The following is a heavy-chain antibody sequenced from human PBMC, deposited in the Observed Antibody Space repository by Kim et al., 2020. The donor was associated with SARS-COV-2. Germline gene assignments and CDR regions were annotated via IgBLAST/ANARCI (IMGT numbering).Heavy chain of an antibody. J-gene: IGHJ4*02. D-gene: IGHD4-17*01. Sequence: GGSLRLSCAASGFTFSSYGMHWVRQAPGKGLEWVAVISYDGSNKYYADSVKGRFTISRDNSKNTLYLQMNSLRAEDTAVYYCAKDSQPAYYGGNGGSDYWGQGTLVTVSS. V-gene: IGHV3-30*18. CDR3: AKDSQPAYYGGNGGSDY. CDR1: GFTFSSYG. CDR2: ISYDGSNK.